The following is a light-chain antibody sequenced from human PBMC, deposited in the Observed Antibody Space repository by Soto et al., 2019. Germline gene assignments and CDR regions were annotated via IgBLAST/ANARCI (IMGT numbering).Light chain of an antibody. Sequence: DIQMTQSPSTLPASVGDRVTITCRASQSIRNWLAWYQQKRGKVPKIXIYAASTLPSGVSSRFSGSGSGTDFTLTISSLQPEDVETDYCQKCKVAPFTFGGGTKVDIK. CDR3: QKCKVAPFT. CDR1: QSIRNW. CDR2: AAS. V-gene: IGKV1-27*01. J-gene: IGKJ4*01.